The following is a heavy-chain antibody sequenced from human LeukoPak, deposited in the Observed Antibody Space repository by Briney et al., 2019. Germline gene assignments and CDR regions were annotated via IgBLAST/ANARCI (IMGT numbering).Heavy chain of an antibody. CDR1: GGSISSSSYY. V-gene: IGHV4-39*01. Sequence: PSETLSLTCTVSGGSISSSSYYWGWIRQPPGKGLEWIGSISYSGSTYYNPSLKSRVTIFVDTSKNQFSLKLSSVTAADTAVYYCASSLTTVAYFDYWGQGTLVTVSS. D-gene: IGHD4-23*01. CDR2: ISYSGST. J-gene: IGHJ4*02. CDR3: ASSLTTVAYFDY.